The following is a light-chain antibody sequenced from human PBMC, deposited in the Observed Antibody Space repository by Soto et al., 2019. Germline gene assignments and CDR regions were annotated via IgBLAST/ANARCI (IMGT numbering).Light chain of an antibody. CDR3: GAWDEGLNGCV. Sequence: HSCLTQPPSGSVTPGERVTISCSGGISNIGINAVNWYKQLPGTAPKVLIYTDNERPSGVPDRFSGAKSGTSASMAINGLQSGDEADYYCGAWDEGLNGCVFVAGTKVNVL. CDR1: ISNIGINA. V-gene: IGLV1-44*01. CDR2: TDN. J-gene: IGLJ1*01.